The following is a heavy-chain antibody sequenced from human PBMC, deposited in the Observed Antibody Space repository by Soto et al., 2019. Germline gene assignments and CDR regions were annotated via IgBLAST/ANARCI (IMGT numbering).Heavy chain of an antibody. V-gene: IGHV1-2*02. D-gene: IGHD6-19*01. CDR1: GYTFTSYA. CDR3: ASVGRSGWYTPFDY. CDR2: INPNSGGT. J-gene: IGHJ4*02. Sequence: GASVKFSCKASGYTFTSYAMHWVRQAPGQGLEWMGWINPNSGGTNYAQKFQGRVTLTGDPSISTAYMELSSLTSDDTAVYYCASVGRSGWYTPFDYWGQGIPVTVSS.